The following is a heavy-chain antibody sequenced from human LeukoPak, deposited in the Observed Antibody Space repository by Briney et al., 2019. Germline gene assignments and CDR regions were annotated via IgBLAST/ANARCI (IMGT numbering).Heavy chain of an antibody. D-gene: IGHD3-10*01. CDR1: GFTFSIYG. V-gene: IGHV3-30*02. CDR2: ILYYGRNK. J-gene: IGHJ3*02. CDR3: ANVWFGEVDAFDI. Sequence: GGALRLSCAASGFTFSIYGMYWVRQAPGKGLEWVSFILYYGRNKYYADSLKGRCTISTDNTKNTRYFQINSLRAEDTAVYYCANVWFGEVDAFDIWGQGTLVTVSS.